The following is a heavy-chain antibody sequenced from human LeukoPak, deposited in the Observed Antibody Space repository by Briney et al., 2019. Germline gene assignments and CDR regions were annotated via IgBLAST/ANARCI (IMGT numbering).Heavy chain of an antibody. Sequence: GGSLRLPCAASGFTFSSYWMHWVRQAPGKGLVWVSRINSDGSSTSYADSVKGRFTISRDNAKNTLYLQMNSLRAEDTAVYYCARVGAYSSSFFDAFDIWGQGTMVTVSS. V-gene: IGHV3-74*01. D-gene: IGHD6-13*01. J-gene: IGHJ3*02. CDR3: ARVGAYSSSFFDAFDI. CDR1: GFTFSSYW. CDR2: INSDGSST.